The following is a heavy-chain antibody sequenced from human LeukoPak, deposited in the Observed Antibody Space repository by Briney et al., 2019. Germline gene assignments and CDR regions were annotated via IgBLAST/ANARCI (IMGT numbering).Heavy chain of an antibody. CDR3: AKDDLGDIVVVPAANFEDY. V-gene: IGHV3-30*02. D-gene: IGHD2-2*01. Sequence: QSGGSLRLSCAASGFTFSSYGMHWVRQAPGKGLEGVAFIRYDGSNKYYADSVKGRFTISRDNSKNTLYLQMNSLRAEDTAVYYCAKDDLGDIVVVPAANFEDYWGQGTLVTVSS. CDR1: GFTFSSYG. J-gene: IGHJ4*02. CDR2: IRYDGSNK.